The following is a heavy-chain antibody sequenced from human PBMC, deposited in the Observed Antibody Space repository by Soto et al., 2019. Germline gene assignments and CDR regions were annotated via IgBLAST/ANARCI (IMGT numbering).Heavy chain of an antibody. CDR2: IIPIFGTA. CDR3: ARGLSSGLLGEVDYYYGMDV. CDR1: GGTFSSYA. V-gene: IGHV1-69*13. J-gene: IGHJ6*02. Sequence: ASVKVSRKASGGTFSSYAISWVRQAPGQGLEWMGGIIPIFGTANYAQKFQGRVTITADESTSTAYMELSSLRSEDTAVYYCARGLSSGLLGEVDYYYGMDVWGQGTTVTVSS. D-gene: IGHD3-22*01.